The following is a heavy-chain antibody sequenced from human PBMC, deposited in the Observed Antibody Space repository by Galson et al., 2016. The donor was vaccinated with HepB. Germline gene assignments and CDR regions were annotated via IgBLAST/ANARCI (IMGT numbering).Heavy chain of an antibody. D-gene: IGHD2-21*01. J-gene: IGHJ3*02. V-gene: IGHV3-23*01. CDR2: ITGTGGVT. Sequence: SLRLSCAASGFTFSTYTMNWVRQAPGPGLVWNSSITGTGGVTYYADSVKGRFTISRDNSKNTLYLQMNSLGGEDTAVYYCATLRAILFPDAFDIWAQVTMVTVSS. CDR1: GFTFSTYT. CDR3: ATLRAILFPDAFDI.